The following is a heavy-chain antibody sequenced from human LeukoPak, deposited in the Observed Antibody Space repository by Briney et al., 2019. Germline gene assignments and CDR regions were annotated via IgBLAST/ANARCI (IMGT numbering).Heavy chain of an antibody. D-gene: IGHD3-3*02. CDR1: GFTVSSSY. CDR2: IYSGGST. V-gene: IGHV3-53*01. Sequence: GGSLRLSCAASGFTVSSSYMSWVRPAPGKGLEWVSVIYSGGSTYYADSVKGRFTISRDNSKNTLYLQMSSLRAEDTAMYYCARAGKHVFGYFDYWGQGTLVTVSS. CDR3: ARAGKHVFGYFDY. J-gene: IGHJ4*02.